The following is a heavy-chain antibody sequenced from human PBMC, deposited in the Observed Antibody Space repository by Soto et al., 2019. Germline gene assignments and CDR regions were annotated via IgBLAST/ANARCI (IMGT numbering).Heavy chain of an antibody. CDR1: GFTFSSYA. V-gene: IGHV3-30-3*01. D-gene: IGHD6-19*01. CDR3: ARGPVSSGWYNWFDP. Sequence: VGSLRLSCAASGFTFSSYAMHWVRQAPGKGLEWVAVISYDGSNKYYADSVKGRFTISRDNSKNTLYLQMNSLRAEDTAVYYCARGPVSSGWYNWFDPWGQGTLVTVSS. J-gene: IGHJ5*02. CDR2: ISYDGSNK.